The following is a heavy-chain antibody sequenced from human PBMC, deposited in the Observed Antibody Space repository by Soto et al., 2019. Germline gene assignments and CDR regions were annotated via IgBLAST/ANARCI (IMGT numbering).Heavy chain of an antibody. D-gene: IGHD3-22*01. J-gene: IGHJ5*02. Sequence: QLQLQESGSGLVKPSQTLSLTCAVSGGSNSSGGYSWSWVRQPPGKGLEWIGYIYHSGNTYYNPSLKSRVTISVGRSKNQFSLKLSSVTAADTAVYYCARCCYYDSSGYYYPNWFDPWGQGTLVTVSS. CDR1: GGSNSSGGYS. CDR3: ARCCYYDSSGYYYPNWFDP. V-gene: IGHV4-30-2*01. CDR2: IYHSGNT.